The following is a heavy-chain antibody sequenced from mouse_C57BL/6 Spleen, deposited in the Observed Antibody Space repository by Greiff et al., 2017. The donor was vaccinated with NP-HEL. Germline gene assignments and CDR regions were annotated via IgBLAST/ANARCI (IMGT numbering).Heavy chain of an antibody. V-gene: IGHV5-9-1*02. CDR1: GFTFSSYA. CDR2: ISSGGDYI. D-gene: IGHD3-2*02. CDR3: TREGTRTAQATFAY. Sequence: EVHLVESGEGLVKPGGSLKLSCAASGFTFSSYAMSWVRQTPEKRLEWVAYISSGGDYIYYADTVKGRFTISRDNARNTLYLQMSSLKSEDTAMYYCTREGTRTAQATFAYWGQGTLVTVSA. J-gene: IGHJ3*01.